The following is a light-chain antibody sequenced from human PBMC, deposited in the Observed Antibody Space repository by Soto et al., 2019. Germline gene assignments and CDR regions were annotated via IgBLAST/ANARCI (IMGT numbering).Light chain of an antibody. V-gene: IGLV2-8*01. J-gene: IGLJ1*01. CDR1: SSDVGGYNY. Sequence: QCALTQPASASGSAGQSVTISCTGTSSDVGGYNYVSWYQHHPGKAPKLIIYEVYKRPSGVPDRFSGSKSGNTAALTVSGLQAEDEADYYCSSYVGTNSYVFGTGTKVTVL. CDR3: SSYVGTNSYV. CDR2: EVY.